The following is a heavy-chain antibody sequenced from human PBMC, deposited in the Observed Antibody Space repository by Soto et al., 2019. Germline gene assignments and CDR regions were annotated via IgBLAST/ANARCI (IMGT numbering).Heavy chain of an antibody. CDR2: IKTKTNGATT. Sequence: QLLESGGGLVKPGGSLRLSCTASGFSFSNAWMSWVRQAPGKGLEWVGRIKTKTNGATTDYAAPAQGRFSTTRDDSKNTLFLQMDSLQTEHTAVYYVTTTSIGLYFDHWGQGTLVTVSS. D-gene: IGHD3-3*01. CDR1: GFSFSNAW. CDR3: TTTSIGLYFDH. J-gene: IGHJ4*02. V-gene: IGHV3-15*01.